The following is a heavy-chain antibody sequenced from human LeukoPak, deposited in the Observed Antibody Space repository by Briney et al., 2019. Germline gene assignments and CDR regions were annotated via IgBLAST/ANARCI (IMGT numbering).Heavy chain of an antibody. CDR1: GFTVSSNY. CDR2: IYSGGST. CDR3: AREINYYYDSSGYYSY. V-gene: IGHV3-53*04. J-gene: IGHJ4*02. Sequence: GGSLRLSCAASGFTVSSNYMSWVRQAPGKGLEWVSVIYSGGSTYYADSVKGRFTISRHNSKNTLYLQMDSLRAEDTAVYYCAREINYYYDSSGYYSYWGQGTLVTVSS. D-gene: IGHD3-22*01.